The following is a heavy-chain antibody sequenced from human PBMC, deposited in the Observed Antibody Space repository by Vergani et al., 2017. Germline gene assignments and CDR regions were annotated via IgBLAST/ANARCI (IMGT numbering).Heavy chain of an antibody. J-gene: IGHJ6*03. CDR2: IIPIFGTA. Sequence: QVQLVQSGAEVKQPGSSVKVSCKSSGGTFSSYAISWVRQAPGQGLEWMGGIIPIFGTANYAQKFQGRVTITADESTSTAYMELSSLRSEDTAVYYCARAQGGHRSSSWSYYYYYYMDVWGKGTTVTVSS. V-gene: IGHV1-69*01. CDR1: GGTFSSYA. D-gene: IGHD6-13*01. CDR3: ARAQGGHRSSSWSYYYYYYMDV.